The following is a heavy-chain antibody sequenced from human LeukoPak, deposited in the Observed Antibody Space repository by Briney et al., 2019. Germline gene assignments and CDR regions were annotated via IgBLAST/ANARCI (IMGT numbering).Heavy chain of an antibody. CDR1: GGSLISYY. CDR3: ARSGSGYDFEY. Sequence: SGTLSLTCTVSGGSLISYYWSWIRQPAGKELEWIGRIYTAGDTVYNPSLKSRVTLSVDTSKNQFSLNLSSMTAADTAAYYCARSGSGYDFEYWGQGTLVTVSS. V-gene: IGHV4-4*07. CDR2: IYTAGDT. D-gene: IGHD3-22*01. J-gene: IGHJ4*02.